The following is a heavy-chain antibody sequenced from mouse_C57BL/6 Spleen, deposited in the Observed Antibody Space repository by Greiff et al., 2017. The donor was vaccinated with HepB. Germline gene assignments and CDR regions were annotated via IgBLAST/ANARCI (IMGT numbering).Heavy chain of an antibody. V-gene: IGHV1-81*01. Sequence: VMLVESGAELARPGASVKLSCKASGYTFTSYGISWVKQRTGQGLEWIGEIYPRSGNTYYNEKFKGKATLTADKSSSTAYMELRSLTSEDSAVYFCARGNWDWDYFDYWGQGTTLTVSS. D-gene: IGHD4-1*01. J-gene: IGHJ2*01. CDR2: IYPRSGNT. CDR3: ARGNWDWDYFDY. CDR1: GYTFTSYG.